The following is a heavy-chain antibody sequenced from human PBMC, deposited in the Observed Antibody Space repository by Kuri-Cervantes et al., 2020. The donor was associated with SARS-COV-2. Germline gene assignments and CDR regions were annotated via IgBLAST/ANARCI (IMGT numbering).Heavy chain of an antibody. CDR3: ARDSSRITIFGVVTRYGMDV. CDR1: GFIFSTYT. Sequence: GESLKISCAASGFIFSTYTMNWVRQAPGKGLEWVSYISSSGSTIYYADSVKGRFTISRDNAKNSLYLQMNSLRAEDTAVYYCARDSSRITIFGVVTRYGMDVWGQGTTVTVSS. J-gene: IGHJ6*02. D-gene: IGHD3-3*01. CDR2: ISSSGSTI. V-gene: IGHV3-48*04.